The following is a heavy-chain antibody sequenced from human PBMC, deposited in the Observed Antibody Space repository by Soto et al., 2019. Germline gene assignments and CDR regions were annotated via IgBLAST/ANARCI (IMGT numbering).Heavy chain of an antibody. J-gene: IGHJ3*02. V-gene: IGHV3-23*01. Sequence: LRLSCAASGFTFSSYAMIWVRQAPGKGLEWVSGISGSGGRTYYADSVKGRFTISRDNSKNTLYLQMNSLRVEDTAVYYCARRNWNYGAFDIWGQGTMVTVSS. CDR1: GFTFSSYA. D-gene: IGHD1-7*01. CDR3: ARRNWNYGAFDI. CDR2: ISGSGGRT.